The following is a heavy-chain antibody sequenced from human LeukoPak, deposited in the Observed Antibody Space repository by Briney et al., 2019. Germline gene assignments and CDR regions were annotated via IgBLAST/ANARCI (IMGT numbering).Heavy chain of an antibody. V-gene: IGHV4-59*12. J-gene: IGHJ4*02. D-gene: IGHD3-22*01. CDR2: IYHSGST. Sequence: PETLSLTCIVSGDSISSYYWSWIRQPPGKGLEWIGYIYHSGSTNYNPSLKSRVTMSVDTSKNQFSLKLRSVTAADTAVYYCARDGYYFDSSGYYFWGQGTLVTVSS. CDR3: ARDGYYFDSSGYYF. CDR1: GDSISSYY.